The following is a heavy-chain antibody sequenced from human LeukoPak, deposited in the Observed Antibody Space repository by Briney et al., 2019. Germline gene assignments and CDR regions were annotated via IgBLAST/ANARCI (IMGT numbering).Heavy chain of an antibody. D-gene: IGHD6-19*01. V-gene: IGHV3-21*01. J-gene: IGHJ4*02. CDR2: ISSSSSYI. Sequence: PGGSLSLSFAASGFTFSSYSMNWVRQAPGKGLEWVSSISSSSSYIYYADSVKGRFTISRDNAKNSLYLQMNSLRAEDTAVYYCARAKGEYSSGWYAGYFDYWGQGTLVTVSS. CDR3: ARAKGEYSSGWYAGYFDY. CDR1: GFTFSSYS.